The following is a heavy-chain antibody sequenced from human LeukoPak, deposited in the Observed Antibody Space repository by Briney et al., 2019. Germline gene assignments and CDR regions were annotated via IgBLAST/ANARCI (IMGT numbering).Heavy chain of an antibody. CDR3: ARSRRYYGSGSYYTRTPIFDY. J-gene: IGHJ4*02. V-gene: IGHV4-39*07. CDR2: INHSGST. Sequence: SETLSLTCTVSGGSIGSSSYYWSWIRQPPGKGLEWIGEINHSGSTNYNPSLKSRVTISVDTSKNQFSLKLSSVTAADTAVYYCARSRRYYGSGSYYTRTPIFDYWGQGTLVTVSS. D-gene: IGHD3-10*01. CDR1: GGSIGSSSYY.